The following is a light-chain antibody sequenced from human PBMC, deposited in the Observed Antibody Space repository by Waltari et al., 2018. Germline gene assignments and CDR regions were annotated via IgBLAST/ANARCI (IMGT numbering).Light chain of an antibody. CDR2: DVN. CDR3: CSYAGSYTYV. Sequence: QSALTQPRSVSGSPGQSVTISCTGTSSGVGGYNHVTWYQQHPGKAPKLMIYDVNKRPSGVPDRFSGSKSGNTASLTISGLQAEDEADYYCCSYAGSYTYVFGTGTKVTVL. J-gene: IGLJ1*01. V-gene: IGLV2-11*01. CDR1: SSGVGGYNH.